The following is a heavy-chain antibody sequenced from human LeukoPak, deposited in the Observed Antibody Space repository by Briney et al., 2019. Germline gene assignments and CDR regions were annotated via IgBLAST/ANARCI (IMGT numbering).Heavy chain of an antibody. CDR3: VSGNDPDSTWENYRLDAFDI. CDR2: ISSTSDYI. J-gene: IGHJ3*02. CDR1: GYTFSHYS. Sequence: KPGGSLRLSCAASGYTFSHYSVNWVRQASGKGLEWVSSISSTSDYIYYADSVKGRFTISRDNTKSSLYLQMNSLRAEDTAVYYCVSGNDPDSTWENYRLDAFDIWGQGTTVIVSS. D-gene: IGHD3-16*02. V-gene: IGHV3-21*01.